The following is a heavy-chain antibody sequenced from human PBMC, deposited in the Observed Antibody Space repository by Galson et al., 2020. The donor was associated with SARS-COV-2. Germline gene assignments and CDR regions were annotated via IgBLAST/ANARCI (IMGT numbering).Heavy chain of an antibody. CDR1: GFTFNAYT. CDR3: VREASWAMFGMDV. CDR2: ISSNSEYI. J-gene: IGHJ6*02. V-gene: IGHV3-21*01. Sequence: GASLRLSCVVSGFTFNAYTMSWVRQAPGKGLEWVSSISSNSEYIYSLDSVKGRFTISRDNAKNSVYLQMNSLRAEDTAVYYCVREASWAMFGMDVWGQGTTVTVSS. D-gene: IGHD1-26*01.